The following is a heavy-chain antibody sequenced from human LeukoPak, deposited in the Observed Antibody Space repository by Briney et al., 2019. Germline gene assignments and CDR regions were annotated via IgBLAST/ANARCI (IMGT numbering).Heavy chain of an antibody. CDR1: GGSFSGYY. V-gene: IGHV4-34*01. D-gene: IGHD3-10*01. J-gene: IGHJ4*02. CDR2: INHSGST. Sequence: PSETLSLTCAVYGGSFSGYYWSWIRQPPGKGLEWIGEINHSGSTNYNPSLKSRVTISVDTSKNQFSLKLSSVTAADTAVYYCARGGYYGSGSTYYFDYWGQGTLVTVSS. CDR3: ARGGYYGSGSTYYFDY.